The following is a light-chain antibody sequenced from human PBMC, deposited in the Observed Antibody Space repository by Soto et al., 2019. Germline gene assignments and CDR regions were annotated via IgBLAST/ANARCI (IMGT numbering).Light chain of an antibody. J-gene: IGLJ7*01. V-gene: IGLV2-23*02. CDR2: EVT. CDR1: SSDVGNYNL. Sequence: QSALTQPASVSGSPGQSITISCTGTSSDVGNYNLVSWYQQHPGKAPKLMIYEVTKRPSGVSNRFSGSKSGNTASLTISGLQAEDEADYYCCSYAGSSTNAVFGGGNQLTDL. CDR3: CSYAGSSTNAV.